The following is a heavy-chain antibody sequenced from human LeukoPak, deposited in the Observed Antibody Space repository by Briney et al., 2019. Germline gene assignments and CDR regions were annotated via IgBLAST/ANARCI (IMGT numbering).Heavy chain of an antibody. CDR1: GGSISSYY. CDR3: ARSKYSSSWYDPDY. D-gene: IGHD6-13*01. Sequence: SETLSLTCTVSGGSISSYYWSWIRQPPGKGLEWIGYIYYSGSTNYNPSLKSRVTISVDTSKNQFSLKLSSVTAADTAVYYCARSKYSSSWYDPDYWGQGTLVTVSP. CDR2: IYYSGST. J-gene: IGHJ4*02. V-gene: IGHV4-59*08.